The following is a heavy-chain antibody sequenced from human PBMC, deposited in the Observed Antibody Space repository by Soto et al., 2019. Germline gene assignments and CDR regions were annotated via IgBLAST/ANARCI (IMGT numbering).Heavy chain of an antibody. CDR3: ATYCSGGSCHRPHHYYGMDI. CDR2: ISSGSSTI. CDR1: GFTFSTYN. J-gene: IGHJ6*02. Sequence: EVQLAESGGGLVQPGGSLRLSCAASGFTFSTYNMNWVHQAPGKGLEWVSYISSGSSTIYYADSVRGRFTISRDNANNSLYLQMNSLRDEDTAVYYCATYCSGGSCHRPHHYYGMDIWGQGTTVTVSS. V-gene: IGHV3-48*02. D-gene: IGHD2-15*01.